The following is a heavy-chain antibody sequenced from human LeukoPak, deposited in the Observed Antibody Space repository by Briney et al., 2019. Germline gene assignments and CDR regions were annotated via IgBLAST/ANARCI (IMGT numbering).Heavy chain of an antibody. J-gene: IGHJ4*02. CDR2: IQFDGSTK. Sequence: SGGSLRLSCAASGFTFSSYGMHWVRQAPGKGLEWVAFIQFDGSTKYSGDCVKGRFTVSRDNSKNTLYLQMNSLRPEDTAVYYCAKDQCTRTSCDGYPGHWGQGNMVTVSS. CDR3: AKDQCTRTSCDGYPGH. V-gene: IGHV3-30*02. CDR1: GFTFSSYG. D-gene: IGHD2-2*01.